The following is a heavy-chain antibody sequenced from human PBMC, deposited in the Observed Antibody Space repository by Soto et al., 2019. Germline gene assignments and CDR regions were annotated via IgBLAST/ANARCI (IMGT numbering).Heavy chain of an antibody. Sequence: GGSLRLSCAASGFTFSSYGMHWVRQAPGKGLEWVAVISYDGSNKYYADSVKGRFTISRDNSKNTLYLQMNSLRAEDTAVYYCAKVLEVGGVVPAAPFDYWGQGTLVTVSS. CDR1: GFTFSSYG. CDR3: AKVLEVGGVVPAAPFDY. D-gene: IGHD2-2*01. CDR2: ISYDGSNK. J-gene: IGHJ4*02. V-gene: IGHV3-30*18.